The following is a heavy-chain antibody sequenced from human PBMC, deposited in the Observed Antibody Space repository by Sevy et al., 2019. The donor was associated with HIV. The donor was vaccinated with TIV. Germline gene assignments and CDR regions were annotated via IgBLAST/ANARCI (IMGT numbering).Heavy chain of an antibody. D-gene: IGHD1-1*01. J-gene: IGHJ4*02. Sequence: SKTLSLTCGVSGGSISSGAYSWNWIRQPPGKGLEWIGYIFHTGSTYYNPSLKSRLTISVDRSKNQFSLKMTSVTAADTAMYYCARDGGTMTTPGHFDYWGQGFLVTVSS. CDR1: GGSISSGAYS. V-gene: IGHV4-30-2*01. CDR3: ARDGGTMTTPGHFDY. CDR2: IFHTGST.